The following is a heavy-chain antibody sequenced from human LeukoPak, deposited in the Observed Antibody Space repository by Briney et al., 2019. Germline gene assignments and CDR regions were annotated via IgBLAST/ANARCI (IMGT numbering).Heavy chain of an antibody. D-gene: IGHD6-13*01. V-gene: IGHV3-7*01. J-gene: IGHJ4*02. Sequence: QTGGSLRLSCAASGFTFSNYWMSWVRQAPGKGLEWVANIKEDGSEKHYVDSVKGRFTISRDNARNSLYLQMNSLRAEDTAVYYCASGRQLGHWGQGTLVTVSS. CDR3: ASGRQLGH. CDR2: IKEDGSEK. CDR1: GFTFSNYW.